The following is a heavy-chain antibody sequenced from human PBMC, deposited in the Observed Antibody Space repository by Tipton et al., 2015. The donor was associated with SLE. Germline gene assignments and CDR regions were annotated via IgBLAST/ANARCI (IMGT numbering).Heavy chain of an antibody. V-gene: IGHV4-59*08. D-gene: IGHD6-19*01. J-gene: IGHJ4*02. CDR3: ARHLYNIGWNHFDY. Sequence: TLSLTCTVSGAPIKNNYWTWIRQPPGKGLEWIGYIFYSGSINYNPSLRSQVTMSMDTSKNQFSLRLSSVTAADTAVYYCARHLYNIGWNHFDYWGPGTLVTVSS. CDR1: GAPIKNNY. CDR2: IFYSGSI.